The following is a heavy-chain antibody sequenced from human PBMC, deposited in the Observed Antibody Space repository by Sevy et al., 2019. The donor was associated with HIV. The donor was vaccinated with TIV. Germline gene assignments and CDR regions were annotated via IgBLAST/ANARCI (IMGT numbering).Heavy chain of an antibody. CDR3: ARDRSRGFSPGGSNY. Sequence: GGSLRLSCAASGFTFSDYYMSWIRQAPGKGLEWVSYISSGSTIYYADSVKGRFTISRDNAKNSLYLQMNSLRAEDTAVYYCARDRSRGFSPGGSNYWGQGTLVTVSS. CDR2: ISSGSTI. V-gene: IGHV3-11*01. J-gene: IGHJ4*02. D-gene: IGHD2-2*01. CDR1: GFTFSDYY.